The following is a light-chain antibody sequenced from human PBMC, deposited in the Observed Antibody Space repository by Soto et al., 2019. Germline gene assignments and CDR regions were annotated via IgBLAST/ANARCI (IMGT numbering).Light chain of an antibody. CDR3: QQYDSYWT. CDR1: QSIGNW. V-gene: IGKV1-5*03. Sequence: DIQMTQSPSTLSASVGDRVTITCRASQSIGNWLAWYQQKPGKAPNLLSSKASSLESGVPSRFSGSGLGTEFTLTISSLQPDDFATYYCQQYDSYWTFGQGTKVEIK. CDR2: KAS. J-gene: IGKJ1*01.